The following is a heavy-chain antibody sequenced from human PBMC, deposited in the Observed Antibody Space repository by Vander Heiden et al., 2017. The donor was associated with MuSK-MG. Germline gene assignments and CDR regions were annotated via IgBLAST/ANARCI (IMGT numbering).Heavy chain of an antibody. Sequence: QLQLQESGPGLVKPSETLSLTCTVSGGSISSSSYYWGWIRQPPGKGLELIGSIYYSGSTYYNPSLKSRVTISVDTSKNQFSLKLSSVTAADTAVYYCARQGPYYDYVWGSFDYWGQGTLVTVSS. CDR2: IYYSGST. J-gene: IGHJ4*02. CDR1: GGSISSSSYY. V-gene: IGHV4-39*01. CDR3: ARQGPYYDYVWGSFDY. D-gene: IGHD3-16*01.